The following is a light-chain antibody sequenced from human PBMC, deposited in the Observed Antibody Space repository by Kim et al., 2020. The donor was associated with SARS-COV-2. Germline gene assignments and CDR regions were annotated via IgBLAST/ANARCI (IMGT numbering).Light chain of an antibody. Sequence: ALGQTVRITCQGDSLRSYYASWYQQKPGQAPVIVIYGKNNRPSGIPDRFSGSSSGNTASLTITGAQAEDEADYYCNSRDSSGNQVFGGGTKLTVL. V-gene: IGLV3-19*01. CDR1: SLRSYY. CDR3: NSRDSSGNQV. J-gene: IGLJ3*02. CDR2: GKN.